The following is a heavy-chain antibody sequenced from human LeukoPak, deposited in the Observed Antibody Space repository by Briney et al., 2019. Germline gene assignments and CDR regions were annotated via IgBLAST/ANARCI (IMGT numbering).Heavy chain of an antibody. CDR2: IKQDGSEK. V-gene: IGHV3-7*01. D-gene: IGHD6-6*01. CDR3: ARDRDEQLGIYYYYYMDV. CDR1: GFTFSSYW. J-gene: IGHJ6*03. Sequence: GGSLRLSCAASGFTFSSYWMSWVRQAPGKGLEWVANIKQDGSEKYYVDSVKGRFTIPRDNAKNSLYLQMNSLRAEDTAVYYCARDRDEQLGIYYYYYMDVWGKGTTVTVSS.